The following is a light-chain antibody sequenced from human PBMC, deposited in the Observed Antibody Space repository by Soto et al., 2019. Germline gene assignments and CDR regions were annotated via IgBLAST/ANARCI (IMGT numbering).Light chain of an antibody. Sequence: AIPMTQSPASLSASVGDRVTITCRASQGIRNDLGWYQQKPGKAPNLLIYAASNLQSEVPSRFSGSGSGTDFTLTISSLQPEDFATYYCLQHYNYPWTFGQGTKVEIK. V-gene: IGKV1-6*01. CDR2: AAS. J-gene: IGKJ1*01. CDR1: QGIRND. CDR3: LQHYNYPWT.